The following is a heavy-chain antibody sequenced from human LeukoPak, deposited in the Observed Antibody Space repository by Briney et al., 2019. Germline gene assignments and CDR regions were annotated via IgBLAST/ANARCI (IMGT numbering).Heavy chain of an antibody. CDR3: VGYCTGGSCYFDY. J-gene: IGHJ4*02. D-gene: IGHD2-15*01. CDR2: ISGSGGST. CDR1: GFTFAGYA. V-gene: IGHV3-23*01. Sequence: GGSLRLSCAASGFTFAGYAMTWVRQAPGKGLEWVSLISGSGGSTYYADVVKGRFTISRDNSKNTLYLQMSSLRAEDTAVYYCVGYCTGGSCYFDYWGQGTLVTVSS.